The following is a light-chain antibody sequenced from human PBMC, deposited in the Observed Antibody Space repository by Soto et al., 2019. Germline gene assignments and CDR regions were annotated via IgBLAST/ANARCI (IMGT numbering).Light chain of an antibody. Sequence: QSVLTQPPSASGTPGQRVTISCSGSNSNIGNNNVNWYQQLPGAASKLLIFATDQRLSGVPDPFSGSKSGTSASLAISGLQSEDEADYYCATWDDSPSGFYVFGTGIKVTVL. J-gene: IGLJ1*01. CDR2: ATD. V-gene: IGLV1-44*01. CDR3: ATWDDSPSGFYV. CDR1: NSNIGNNN.